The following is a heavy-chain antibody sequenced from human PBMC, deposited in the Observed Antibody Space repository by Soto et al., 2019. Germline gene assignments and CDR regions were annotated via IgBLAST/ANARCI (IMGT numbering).Heavy chain of an antibody. Sequence: PSETLSLTCTVSGGSISSYYLSWIRQPPGKGLEWIGYIYHSGSTYYNPSLKSRVTISVDRSKNQFSLKLSSVTAADTAVYYCARDGMRSGGSGYGMDVWGQGTTVTVSS. CDR3: ARDGMRSGGSGYGMDV. CDR2: IYHSGST. D-gene: IGHD2-15*01. V-gene: IGHV4-59*12. J-gene: IGHJ6*02. CDR1: GGSISSYY.